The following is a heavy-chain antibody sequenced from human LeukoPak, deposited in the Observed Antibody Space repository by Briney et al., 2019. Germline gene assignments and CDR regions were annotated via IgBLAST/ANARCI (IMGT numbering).Heavy chain of an antibody. Sequence: SKTLSLTCTVSGGSISGYHWSWIRQPPGKGPEFIGYVHYSGTTDYNPSLWGRVTISVDTSKNQFSLKLYSVAAADTAVYYCARHDTRGGALDIWGQGTMVTVSA. CDR2: VHYSGTT. J-gene: IGHJ3*02. V-gene: IGHV4-59*08. CDR3: ARHDTRGGALDI. CDR1: GGSISGYH. D-gene: IGHD3-22*01.